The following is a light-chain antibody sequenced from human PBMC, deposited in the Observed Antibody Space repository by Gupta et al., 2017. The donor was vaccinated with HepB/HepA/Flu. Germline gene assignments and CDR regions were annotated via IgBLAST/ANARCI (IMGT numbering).Light chain of an antibody. J-gene: IGKJ4*01. CDR3: QQYGAS. V-gene: IGKV3-20*01. CDR1: QSVTSRY. CDR2: GAS. Sequence: EIVLTQSPVTLSLSPGERATLSCRASQSVTSRYLAWYQQKPGQAPRLLIYGASSRAPGIPDRCSGSGSGPDFTLTISRLEPEDSAVYYCQQYGASFGGGTKLEIK.